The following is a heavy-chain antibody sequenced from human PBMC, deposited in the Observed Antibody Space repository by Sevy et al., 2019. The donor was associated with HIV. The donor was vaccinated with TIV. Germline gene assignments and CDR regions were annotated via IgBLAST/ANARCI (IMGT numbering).Heavy chain of an antibody. CDR1: GFTVSSNY. CDR2: IYAGGST. CDR3: ATHASDYDSTGYLERDAFDI. D-gene: IGHD3-22*01. Sequence: GGSLRLSCAASGFTVSSNYMSWVRQAPGKGLEWVSVIYAGGSTYYADSVKGRFTISRDNSKNTLYLQMNSLRAEETAVYYCATHASDYDSTGYLERDAFDIWGQGTMVTVS. V-gene: IGHV3-53*01. J-gene: IGHJ3*02.